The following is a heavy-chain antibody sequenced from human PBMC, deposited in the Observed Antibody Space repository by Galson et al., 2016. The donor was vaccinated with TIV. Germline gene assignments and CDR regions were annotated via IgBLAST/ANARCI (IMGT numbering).Heavy chain of an antibody. J-gene: IGHJ3*01. D-gene: IGHD3-10*01. CDR2: IIAIFATV. CDR3: VRKNFGDAFDV. Sequence: SVKVSCKASGGIFRSQAISWVRQAPGQGLEWMGGIIAIFATVTYAQKFQHGPSITADESTSTSYMELSSLTSEDTAVYYCVRKNFGDAFDVCGRGTMVTVSS. V-gene: IGHV1-69*13. CDR1: GGIFRSQA.